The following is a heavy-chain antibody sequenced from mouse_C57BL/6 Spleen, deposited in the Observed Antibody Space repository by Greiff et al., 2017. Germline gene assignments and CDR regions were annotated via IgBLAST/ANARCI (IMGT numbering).Heavy chain of an antibody. V-gene: IGHV1-80*01. CDR1: GYAFSSYW. J-gene: IGHJ4*01. Sequence: VQLQESGAELVKPGASVKISCKASGYAFSSYWMNWVKQRPGKGLEWIGQIYPGDGDTNYNGKFKGKATLTADKSSSTAYMQLSSLTSEDSEVYFCARRRGLTGTMDYWGQGTSVTVSS. CDR2: IYPGDGDT. CDR3: ARRRGLTGTMDY. D-gene: IGHD4-1*01.